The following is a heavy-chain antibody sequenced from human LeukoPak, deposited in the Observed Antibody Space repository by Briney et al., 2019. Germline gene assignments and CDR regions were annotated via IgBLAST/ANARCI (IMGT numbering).Heavy chain of an antibody. CDR2: ISGSGDNT. J-gene: IGHJ4*02. D-gene: IGHD3-22*01. CDR1: GFTFSSYA. V-gene: IGHV3-23*01. Sequence: GGSLRLSCAASGFTFSSYAMSWVRQAPGKGLEWVSGISGSGDNTYYADSVKGRFTISRDNSKNTLYVQVNSLGTEDTAAYYCAKGSYYDCSGSFYFDYWGQGTLVTVSS. CDR3: AKGSYYDCSGSFYFDY.